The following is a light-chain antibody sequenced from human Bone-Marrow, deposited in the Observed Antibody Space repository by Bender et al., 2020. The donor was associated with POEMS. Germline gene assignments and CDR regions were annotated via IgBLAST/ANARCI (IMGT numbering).Light chain of an antibody. J-gene: IGLJ3*02. CDR1: SSKFGSYP. V-gene: IGLV1-44*01. Sequence: QSVLTQPPSASGTPGQRVTISCSGSSSKFGSYPVNWYQQLPGAAPKLVIFNNSQQPSGVPDRFSGSNSGTSASLAMSGLLSDDEADFYCATWDDSLNGWVFGGGTKLTVL. CDR3: ATWDDSLNGWV. CDR2: NNS.